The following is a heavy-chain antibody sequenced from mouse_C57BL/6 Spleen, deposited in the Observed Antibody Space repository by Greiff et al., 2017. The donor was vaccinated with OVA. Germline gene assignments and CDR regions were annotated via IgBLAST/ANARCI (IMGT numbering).Heavy chain of an antibody. CDR1: GYSFTSYY. CDR2: IYPGSGNT. CDR3: ARLLYYFDY. Sequence: QVQLQQSGPELVKPGASVKISCKASGYSFTSYYIHWVKQRPGQGLEWIGWIYPGSGNTKYNEKFKGKATLTADTSSSTAYMQLSRLTSEDSAVYYSARLLYYFDYWGQGTTLTVSS. J-gene: IGHJ2*01. V-gene: IGHV1-66*01.